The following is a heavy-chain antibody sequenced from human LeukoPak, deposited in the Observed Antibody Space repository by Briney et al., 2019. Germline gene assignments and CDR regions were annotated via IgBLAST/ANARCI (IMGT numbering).Heavy chain of an antibody. J-gene: IGHJ3*02. CDR3: ASPICSSTSCYTGAFDI. Sequence: PSETLSLTCTVSGGSISSSSYYWGWIRQPPGKGLEWIGSIYYSGSTYYNPSLKSRVTISVDTSKNQFSLKLSSVTAADTAVYYCASPICSSTSCYTGAFDIWGQGTMVTVSS. CDR1: GGSISSSSYY. CDR2: IYYSGST. V-gene: IGHV4-39*01. D-gene: IGHD2-2*02.